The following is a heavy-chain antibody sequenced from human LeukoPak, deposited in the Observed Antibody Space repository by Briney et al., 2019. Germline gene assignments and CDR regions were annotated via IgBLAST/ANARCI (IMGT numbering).Heavy chain of an antibody. D-gene: IGHD3-10*01. Sequence: GGSLRLSCAASGFTFSSYGMHWVRQAPGKGLEWVAVIWYDGSNKYYADSVKGRFTISRDNSKNTLYLQMNSLRAEDTAVYYCARGSPYYYGSGSSFDYWGQGTLVTVSS. CDR3: ARGSPYYYGSGSSFDY. V-gene: IGHV3-33*01. J-gene: IGHJ4*02. CDR1: GFTFSSYG. CDR2: IWYDGSNK.